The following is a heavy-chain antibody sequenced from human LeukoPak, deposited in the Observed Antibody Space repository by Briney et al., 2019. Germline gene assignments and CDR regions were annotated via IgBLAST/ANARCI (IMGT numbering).Heavy chain of an antibody. CDR1: GFTFSSYA. V-gene: IGHV3-30-3*01. Sequence: PGGSLRLSCAASGFTFSSYAIHWVRQAPGKGLEWVAVISFDGGDKYYSDSVKGRFTISRDNSKDTLYLQMNSLRAEDTAVYYCASELTFGGGQGYFDSWGQGTLVIVSS. CDR3: ASELTFGGGQGYFDS. J-gene: IGHJ4*02. D-gene: IGHD3-16*01. CDR2: ISFDGGDK.